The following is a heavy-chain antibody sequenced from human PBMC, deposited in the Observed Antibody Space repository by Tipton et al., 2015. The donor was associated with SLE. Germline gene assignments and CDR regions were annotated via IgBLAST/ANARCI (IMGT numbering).Heavy chain of an antibody. CDR1: GFTFSSYA. Sequence: SGFTFSSYAMHWVRQAPGKGGEWVSGMSWNSGSIGYADSVKGRFTISRDNAKNSLYLQMNSLRAEDTALYYCANGRGSYSPYYFDYCGQGTRV. CDR3: ANGRGSYSPYYFDY. J-gene: IGHJ4*02. CDR2: MSWNSGSI. V-gene: IGHV3-9*01. D-gene: IGHD1-26*01.